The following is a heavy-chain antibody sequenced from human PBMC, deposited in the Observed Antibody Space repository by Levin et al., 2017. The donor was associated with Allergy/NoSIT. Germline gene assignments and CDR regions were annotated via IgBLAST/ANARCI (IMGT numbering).Heavy chain of an antibody. CDR2: IDWENEK. CDR3: ARTSRYGGNWYYFDY. CDR1: GFSLSTSGMR. D-gene: IGHD4-23*01. J-gene: IGHJ4*02. Sequence: SGPTLVKPTQTLTLTCTFSGFSLSTSGMRVSWIRQPPGMALEWLAHIDWENEKFYSTSLKTRVTISKDTSKNQVVLTMTNMDPVDTATYYCARTSRYGGNWYYFDYWGQGTLVTVSS. V-gene: IGHV2-70*04.